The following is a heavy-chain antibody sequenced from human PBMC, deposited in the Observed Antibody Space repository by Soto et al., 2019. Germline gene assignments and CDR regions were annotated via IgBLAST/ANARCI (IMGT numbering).Heavy chain of an antibody. CDR1: GGSLSNYY. CDR2: IYYSGST. V-gene: IGHV4-59*12. J-gene: IGHJ5*02. Sequence: QVQLQESGPGLVKPSETLSLTCTVSGGSLSNYYWNWIRQPPGKALEWIAYIYYSGSTNYNPSRKSRVTIPLDTSKNQCSLKLSSVTAADTAMYYCARSPSGDRQYNWFDPWGQGTRVTVSS. CDR3: ARSPSGDRQYNWFDP.